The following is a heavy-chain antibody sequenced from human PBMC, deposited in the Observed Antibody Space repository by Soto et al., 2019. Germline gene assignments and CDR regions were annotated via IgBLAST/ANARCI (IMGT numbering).Heavy chain of an antibody. CDR1: GGSFSGYY. D-gene: IGHD6-19*01. CDR2: INHSGST. V-gene: IGHV4-34*01. CDR3: ARYGTGWYRYRWFVP. J-gene: IGHJ5*02. Sequence: PSETLSLTCAVYGGSFSGYYWSWIRQPPGKGLEWIGEINHSGSTNYNPSLKSRVTISVDTSKNQFSLKLSSVTAADTAVYYCARYGTGWYRYRWFVPWGQGTLVTVSS.